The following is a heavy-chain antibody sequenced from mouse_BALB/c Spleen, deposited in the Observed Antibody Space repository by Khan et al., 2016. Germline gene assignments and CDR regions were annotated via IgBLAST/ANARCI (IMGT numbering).Heavy chain of an antibody. D-gene: IGHD4-1*01. CDR3: ARTNRGY. V-gene: IGHV9-3-1*01. CDR2: INTYTGEP. Sequence: MELVESGPELKKPGETVKISCKASGYTFTNYGMNWVKQAPGKGLKWMGWINTYTGEPTYADDFKGRFAFSLETSASTAYLQINNLKNEDTATYFCARTNRGYWGQGTTLTVSS. J-gene: IGHJ2*01. CDR1: GYTFTNYG.